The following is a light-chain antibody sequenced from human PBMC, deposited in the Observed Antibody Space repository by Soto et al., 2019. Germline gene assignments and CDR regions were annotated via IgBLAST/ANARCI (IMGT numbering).Light chain of an antibody. Sequence: QSVVTQEPSFSVSPGGTVTLTCGLSSGSVSTSYYPSWYQQTPGQAPRTLIYSTNTRSSGVPDRFSGSILGNKAALTITGAQAEDESDYYCVLYMGSGTVVFGGGTKLTVL. J-gene: IGLJ2*01. CDR3: VLYMGSGTVV. CDR2: STN. CDR1: SGSVSTSYY. V-gene: IGLV8-61*01.